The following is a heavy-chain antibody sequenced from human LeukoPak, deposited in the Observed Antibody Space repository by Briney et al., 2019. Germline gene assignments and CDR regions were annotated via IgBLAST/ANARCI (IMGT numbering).Heavy chain of an antibody. J-gene: IGHJ4*02. D-gene: IGHD5-24*01. CDR3: ARDQDGYNSYY. V-gene: IGHV1-69*04. CDR2: ITPILGIA. CDR1: GGTFSSYA. Sequence: ASVKVSCKASGGTFSSYAISWVRQAPGQGLEWMGRITPILGIANYAQKFQGRVTITADKSTSTAYMELSSLRSEDTAVYYCARDQDGYNSYYWGQGTLVTVSS.